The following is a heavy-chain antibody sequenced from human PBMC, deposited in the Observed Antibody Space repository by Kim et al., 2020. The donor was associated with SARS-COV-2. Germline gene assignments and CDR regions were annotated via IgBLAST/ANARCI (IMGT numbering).Heavy chain of an antibody. V-gene: IGHV3-30*18. Sequence: GGSLRLSCAASGFTFSSYGMHWVRQAPGKGLEWVAVISYDGSNKYYADSVKGRFTISRDNSKNTLYLQMNSLRAEDTAVYYCAKQMIRYNWNYGSVVDYWGQGTLVTVSS. CDR3: AKQMIRYNWNYGSVVDY. J-gene: IGHJ4*02. CDR1: GFTFSSYG. D-gene: IGHD1-7*01. CDR2: ISYDGSNK.